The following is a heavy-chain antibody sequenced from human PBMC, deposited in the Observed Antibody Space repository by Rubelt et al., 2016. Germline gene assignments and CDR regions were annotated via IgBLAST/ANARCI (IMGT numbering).Heavy chain of an antibody. J-gene: IGHJ3*02. V-gene: IGHV4-34*01. CDR3: ARGQYNWNDRGAFDI. D-gene: IGHD1-1*01. CDR2: IDQSGST. CDR1: GGSFSSYF. Sequence: QVQLQQWGAGLLKPSETLSLTCAVYGGSFSSYFWTWIRQSPGKGLEWIGEIDQSGSTNYNPSLKSRVTISIDTSKNQFSLNLSSVTAADTAVYYCARGQYNWNDRGAFDIWGQGTMVTVSS.